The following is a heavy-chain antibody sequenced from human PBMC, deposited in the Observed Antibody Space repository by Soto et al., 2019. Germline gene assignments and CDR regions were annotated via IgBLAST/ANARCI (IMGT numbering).Heavy chain of an antibody. CDR3: ARDQRYDYGDSILDY. D-gene: IGHD4-17*01. CDR2: IIPILGIA. V-gene: IGHV1-69*04. CDR1: GGTFSRFT. Sequence: SVYLYCKASGGTFSRFTISWVRQAPGQGLEWMGRIIPILGIANYAQKFQGRVTITADKSTSTAYMELSSLRSEDTAVYYCARDQRYDYGDSILDYWG. J-gene: IGHJ4*01.